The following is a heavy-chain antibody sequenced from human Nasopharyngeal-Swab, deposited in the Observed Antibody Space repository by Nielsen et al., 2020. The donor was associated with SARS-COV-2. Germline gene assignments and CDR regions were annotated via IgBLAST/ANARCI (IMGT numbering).Heavy chain of an antibody. CDR1: GFTFDDYA. CDR2: ISWNSGSI. D-gene: IGHD3-10*01. V-gene: IGHV3-9*01. Sequence: GGSLRLSCAASGFTFDDYAMHWVRQAPGKGLEWVSGISWNSGSIGYADSVKGRFTTTRDNAKNSLYLQMNSLRAEDTALYYCAKDTFHYYGDYYGMDVWGQGTTVTVSS. J-gene: IGHJ6*02. CDR3: AKDTFHYYGDYYGMDV.